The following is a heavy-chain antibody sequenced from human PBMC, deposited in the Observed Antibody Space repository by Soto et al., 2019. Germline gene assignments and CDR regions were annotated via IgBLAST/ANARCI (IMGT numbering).Heavy chain of an antibody. V-gene: IGHV4-39*01. CDR1: GGAIISSSYC. J-gene: IGHJ6*02. Sequence: PSETLSLTCTVSGGAIISSSYCCVWIRQPPGSGLEWIGSIYYSGSTYYNPSLKSRVTISVDTSKNQFSLKLSSVTAADTAVYYCARHTEDTAMVKRVDYYYYGMDVWGQGTTVTVSS. CDR2: IYYSGST. CDR3: ARHTEDTAMVKRVDYYYYGMDV. D-gene: IGHD5-18*01.